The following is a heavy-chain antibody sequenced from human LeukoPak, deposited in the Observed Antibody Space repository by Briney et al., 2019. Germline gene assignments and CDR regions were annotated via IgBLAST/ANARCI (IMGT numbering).Heavy chain of an antibody. J-gene: IGHJ4*01. CDR1: RYIFTTYF. V-gene: IGHV1-46*01. D-gene: IGHD3-10*01. CDR2: INPSGGTT. CDR3: ARVRGHGDMIDY. Sequence: ASVKVSCKASRYIFTTYFMHWVRQAPGQGLEWMGFINPSGGTTGYSQKFQGRVTMTRDTSTSKVYMALSSLRSEDTAVYYCARVRGHGDMIDYWGQGTLVTVSS.